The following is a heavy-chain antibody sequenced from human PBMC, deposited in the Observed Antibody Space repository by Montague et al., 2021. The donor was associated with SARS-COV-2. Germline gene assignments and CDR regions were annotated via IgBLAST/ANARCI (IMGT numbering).Heavy chain of an antibody. Sequence: SETLSLTCSVPSSSIISSGYYWGWIRQPPGKELEWIVNIYYSGTTYYNPSLQSRGTISADTSKNHLSLRLSSATAADTAVYFCPRGMIRGVTTPLDYWGQGSKVTVSS. CDR3: PRGMIRGVTTPLDY. D-gene: IGHD3-10*01. CDR2: IYYSGTT. CDR1: SSSIISSGYY. V-gene: IGHV4-39*02. J-gene: IGHJ4*02.